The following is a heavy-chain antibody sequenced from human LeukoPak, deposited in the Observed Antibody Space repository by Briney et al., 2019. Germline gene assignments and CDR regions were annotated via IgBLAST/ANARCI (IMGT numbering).Heavy chain of an antibody. CDR1: GGSISGSNYY. CDR2: IYSSGNT. Sequence: PSETLSLTCTVSGGSISGSNYYWGWIRQPPGKGLEWIGSIYSSGNTYYNLSLKSRVIISLDMSKNQLSLKLNSVTAADTAVYYCARRSGIYSYVGLWGQGTLVTVSS. CDR3: ARRSGIYSYVGL. D-gene: IGHD5-18*01. J-gene: IGHJ4*02. V-gene: IGHV4-39*01.